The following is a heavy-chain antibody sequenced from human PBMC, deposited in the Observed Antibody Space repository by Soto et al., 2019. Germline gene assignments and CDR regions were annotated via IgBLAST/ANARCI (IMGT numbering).Heavy chain of an antibody. J-gene: IGHJ4*02. D-gene: IGHD5-18*01. CDR2: IYYSGST. CDR3: ARGRWLIDS. V-gene: IGHV4-59*01. CDR1: SGAISGSY. Sequence: PSETLSLTCNVSSGAISGSYWTCIRQSPGKGLEWIGYIYYSGSTSYNPSLSSRVTMSVDTSKNQFSLRLSSVTAADTAVYYCARGRWLIDSWGRGTLVTVS.